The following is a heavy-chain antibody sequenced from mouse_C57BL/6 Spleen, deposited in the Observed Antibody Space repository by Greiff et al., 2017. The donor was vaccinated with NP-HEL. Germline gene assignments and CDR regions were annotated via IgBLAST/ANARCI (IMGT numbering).Heavy chain of an antibody. CDR2: INPSNGGT. CDR3: ARHADSSGFLFDY. Sequence: QVQLQQPGTELVKPGASVKLSCKASGYTFTSYWMHWVKQRPGQGLEWIGNINPSNGGTNYNEKFKSKATLTVDKSSSTVYMELSRLTSEDSAVYFCARHADSSGFLFDYWGQGTTLTVSS. V-gene: IGHV1-53*01. CDR1: GYTFTSYW. D-gene: IGHD3-2*02. J-gene: IGHJ2*01.